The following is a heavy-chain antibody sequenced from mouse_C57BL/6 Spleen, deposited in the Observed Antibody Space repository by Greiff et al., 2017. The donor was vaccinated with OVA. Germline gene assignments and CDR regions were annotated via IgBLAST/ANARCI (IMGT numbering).Heavy chain of an antibody. D-gene: IGHD4-1*01. V-gene: IGHV1-64*01. CDR2: IHPNSGST. CDR1: GYTFTSYW. Sequence: QVQLQQPGAELVKPGASVKLSCKASGYTFTSYWMHWVKQRPGQGLEWIGMIHPNSGSTNYNEKFKSKATLTVDKSSSTAYMQLSSLTSEDSAVYYCARETGTGGVDYWGQGTTLTVSS. CDR3: ARETGTGGVDY. J-gene: IGHJ2*01.